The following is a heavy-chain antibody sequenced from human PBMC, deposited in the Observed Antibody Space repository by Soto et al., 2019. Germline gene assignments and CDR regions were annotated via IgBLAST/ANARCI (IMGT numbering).Heavy chain of an antibody. CDR2: ILPVFGTA. J-gene: IGHJ3*02. D-gene: IGHD4-17*01. V-gene: IGHV1-69*15. Sequence: QVHLVQSGAEVKKPGSSVKVSCKASGGTFSTSSINWLRQAPGQRPEWMGNILPVFGTADYAQKFRDRVTXTSXXSXHTAYRELRSLFSEDAAVYYCARGHEYGGNSDAFDIWGQGTVVTVSS. CDR3: ARGHEYGGNSDAFDI. CDR1: GGTFSTSS.